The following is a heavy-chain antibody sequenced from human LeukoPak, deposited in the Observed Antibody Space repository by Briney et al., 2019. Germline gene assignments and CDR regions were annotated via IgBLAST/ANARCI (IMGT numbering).Heavy chain of an antibody. CDR2: ISYVGSNK. J-gene: IGHJ4*02. D-gene: IGHD1-7*01. CDR3: ATGITTTTFSYFDY. V-gene: IGHV3-30*01. CDR1: GFTFSSYA. Sequence: GRSLRLSCAASGFTFSSYAVDWVRRAPGKGLEWVAVISYVGSNKFYADSVKGRFAISRDNSRNTLYLQMNSLSAEDTAVYYCATGITTTTFSYFDYWGQGALVTVSS.